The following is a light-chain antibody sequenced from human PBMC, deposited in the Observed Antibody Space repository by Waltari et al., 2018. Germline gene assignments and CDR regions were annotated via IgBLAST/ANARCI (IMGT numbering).Light chain of an antibody. J-gene: IGKJ2*01. CDR3: QQYGSSPLT. CDR1: QSVSNNY. Sequence: EIVLTQSPGTLSLSPGERATLSCRPSQSVSNNYVAWYQKKPGQAPRRLIYAASTRATGIQDKFRGSGVGTDFTLTISRLDPEDFAIYFCQQYGSSPLTFGQGTKLEIK. V-gene: IGKV3-20*01. CDR2: AAS.